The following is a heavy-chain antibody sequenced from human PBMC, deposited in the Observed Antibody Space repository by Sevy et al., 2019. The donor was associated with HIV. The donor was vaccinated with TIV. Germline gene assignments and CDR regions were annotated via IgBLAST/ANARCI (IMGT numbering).Heavy chain of an antibody. J-gene: IGHJ5*02. Sequence: GGSLRLSCAASGFNFRNDWMHWVRQVPGKGLVWVSRINGDGLIETYADSVKGRFIISIDNAKTTVYLQMNSLRVDDSAVYFCARGTAGVPLSWGRGTLVPVSS. CDR3: ARGTAGVPLS. CDR1: GFNFRNDW. V-gene: IGHV3-74*03. D-gene: IGHD3-10*01. CDR2: INGDGLIE.